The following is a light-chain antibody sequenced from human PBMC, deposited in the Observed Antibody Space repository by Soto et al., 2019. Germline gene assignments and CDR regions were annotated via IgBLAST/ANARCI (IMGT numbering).Light chain of an antibody. V-gene: IGKV1-39*01. CDR3: QHGYSTPLT. Sequence: DLQMTQSPSSLSASVGDRVTITCRASQSISTSLHWYQQKPGKAPNLLIYAASTLQSGVPSRFSGSGSGTDFTLTISSLQPEDFATYFCQHGYSTPLTFGGGTKVDIK. CDR1: QSISTS. CDR2: AAS. J-gene: IGKJ4*01.